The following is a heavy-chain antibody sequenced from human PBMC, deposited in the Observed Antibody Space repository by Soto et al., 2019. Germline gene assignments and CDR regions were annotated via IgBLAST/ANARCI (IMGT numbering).Heavy chain of an antibody. CDR3: ARAKYYYDSNLGVDAFDI. J-gene: IGHJ3*02. CDR1: VFTFSSYS. Sequence: PGGSLRLSCAASVFTFSSYSMNWVRQAPGKGLEWVSYISSSSSTIYYADSVKGRFTISRDNAKNSLYLQMNSLRAEDTAVYYCARAKYYYDSNLGVDAFDIWGQGTMVTVSS. CDR2: ISSSSSTI. V-gene: IGHV3-48*01. D-gene: IGHD3-22*01.